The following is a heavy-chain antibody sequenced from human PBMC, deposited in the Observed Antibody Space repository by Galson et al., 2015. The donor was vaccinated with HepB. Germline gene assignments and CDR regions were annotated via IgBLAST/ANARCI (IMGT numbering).Heavy chain of an antibody. J-gene: IGHJ4*02. CDR2: ISFDGRIT. CDR3: ARPGTGCASSSCPGGDFDF. CDR1: GFTFSSYA. D-gene: IGHD2-2*01. V-gene: IGHV3-30*04. Sequence: SLRLSCAASGFTFSSYAMHWVRQAPGKGLEWVTFISFDGRITHYADSVRGRFTISRDTSKNTLYLQMNSLTTEDSAVYYCARPGTGCASSSCPGGDFDFWGQGTLVTVSS.